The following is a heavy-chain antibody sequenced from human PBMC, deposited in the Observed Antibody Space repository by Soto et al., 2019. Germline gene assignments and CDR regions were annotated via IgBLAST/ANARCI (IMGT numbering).Heavy chain of an antibody. J-gene: IGHJ3*02. CDR2: ISWNSGSI. CDR3: AKDLGQHGGDAFDI. Sequence: EVQLVESGGGLVQPGRSLRLSCAASGFTFDDYAMHWVRQAPGKGLEWVSGISWNSGSIGYADSVKGRFTISRDNAKNSLYLQMNSLRAEDTDLYYCAKDLGQHGGDAFDIWGQGTMVTVSS. V-gene: IGHV3-9*01. CDR1: GFTFDDYA. D-gene: IGHD3-16*01.